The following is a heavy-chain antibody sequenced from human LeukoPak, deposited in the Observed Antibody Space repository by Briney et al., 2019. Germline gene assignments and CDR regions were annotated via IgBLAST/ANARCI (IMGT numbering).Heavy chain of an antibody. J-gene: IGHJ4*02. Sequence: ASVKVSCKASGYTFTSYGISWVRQAPGQGLEWMGWISAYNDNTNYAQKLQGRVTMTTDTSTSTAYMELRSLRSDDTAVYYCARVHYDILTGYSYFDYWGQGTLVTVSS. CDR2: ISAYNDNT. CDR3: ARVHYDILTGYSYFDY. D-gene: IGHD3-9*01. CDR1: GYTFTSYG. V-gene: IGHV1-18*01.